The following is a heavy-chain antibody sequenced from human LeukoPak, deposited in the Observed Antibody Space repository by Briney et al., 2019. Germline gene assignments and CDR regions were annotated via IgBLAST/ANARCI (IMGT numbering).Heavy chain of an antibody. CDR2: IIPIFGTA. CDR3: AREYSSSPYYFDY. J-gene: IGHJ4*02. CDR1: GGTFSSYA. V-gene: IGHV1-69*13. D-gene: IGHD6-6*01. Sequence: SVKVPCKASGGTFSSYAISWVRQAPGQGLEWMGGIIPIFGTANYAQKFQGRVTITADESTSTAYMELSSLRSEDTAVYYCAREYSSSPYYFDYWGQGTLVTVSS.